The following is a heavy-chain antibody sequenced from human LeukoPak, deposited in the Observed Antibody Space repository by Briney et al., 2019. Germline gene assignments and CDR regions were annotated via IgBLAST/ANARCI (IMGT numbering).Heavy chain of an antibody. V-gene: IGHV3-7*01. D-gene: IGHD6-13*01. Sequence: PGGSLRLSCAASGFTFSSYWMSWVRQAPGKGLEWVANIKQDGSEKYYVDSVKGRFTISRDNAKNSLYLQMNSLRAEDTAVYYCARAWRVRILSTGIAAAGTLGWYFDLWGRGTLVTVSS. CDR3: ARAWRVRILSTGIAAAGTLGWYFDL. CDR2: IKQDGSEK. J-gene: IGHJ2*01. CDR1: GFTFSSYW.